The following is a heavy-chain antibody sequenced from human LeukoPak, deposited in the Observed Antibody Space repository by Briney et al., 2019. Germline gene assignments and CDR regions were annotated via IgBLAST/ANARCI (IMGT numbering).Heavy chain of an antibody. CDR3: ARDNGYDFYYYGMDV. Sequence: GGSLRLSCAASGFTVSTKFMSWVRQAPGKGLEWVSSITSSSYIYFADSVKGRFTISRDNAKNSLYLQMNSLRAEDTAVYYCARDNGYDFYYYGMDVWGQGTTVTVSS. D-gene: IGHD5-12*01. J-gene: IGHJ6*02. CDR1: GFTVSTKF. V-gene: IGHV3-69-1*01. CDR2: ITSSSYI.